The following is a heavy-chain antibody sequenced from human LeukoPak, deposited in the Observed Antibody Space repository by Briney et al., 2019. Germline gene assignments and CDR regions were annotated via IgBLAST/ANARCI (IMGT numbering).Heavy chain of an antibody. CDR3: ASHRRSHGAEY. CDR2: VYYPGST. Sequence: PSETLSLTCTVSGGSFEHYFWSWIRQPPGKGLEFIGYVYYPGSTDYSPSLKSRLTISADTSKNQFSLKLSSVTAADTAVYYCASHRRSHGAEYWGQGTLVTVSS. CDR1: GGSFEHYF. J-gene: IGHJ4*02. V-gene: IGHV4-59*01. D-gene: IGHD5-18*01.